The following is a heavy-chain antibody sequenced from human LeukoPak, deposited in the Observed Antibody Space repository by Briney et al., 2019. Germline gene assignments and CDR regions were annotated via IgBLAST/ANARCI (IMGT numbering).Heavy chain of an antibody. J-gene: IGHJ3*02. CDR2: IYYSGST. D-gene: IGHD2-2*01. Sequence: SETLSLTCTVSGGSISSYYWSWIRQPPGKGLEWNGHIYYSGSTNYNPSLKSRVTISVDTSKNQFSLKLSSVTAADTAVYYCARAPLGYCSSTSCYESNNAFDIWGQGTMVTVSS. V-gene: IGHV4-59*01. CDR3: ARAPLGYCSSTSCYESNNAFDI. CDR1: GGSISSYY.